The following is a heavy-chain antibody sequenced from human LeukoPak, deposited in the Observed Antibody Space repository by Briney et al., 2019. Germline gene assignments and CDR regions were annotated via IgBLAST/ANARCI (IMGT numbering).Heavy chain of an antibody. CDR1: GGSISSSSYY. CDR2: IYYSGST. V-gene: IGHV4-39*01. J-gene: IGHJ4*02. Sequence: TSETLSLTCTVSGGSISSSSYYWGWIRQPPGKGLEWIGSIYYSGSTYYNPSLKSRVTISVDTSKNQFSLKLSSVTAADTAVYYCARRVYSSGWYVFDYWGQGTLVTVSS. CDR3: ARRVYSSGWYVFDY. D-gene: IGHD6-19*01.